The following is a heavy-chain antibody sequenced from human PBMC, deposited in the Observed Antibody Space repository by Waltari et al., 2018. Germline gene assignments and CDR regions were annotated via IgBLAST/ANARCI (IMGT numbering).Heavy chain of an antibody. CDR3: ARATYYDFSSGYSFDN. J-gene: IGHJ4*02. V-gene: IGHV4-59*01. Sequence: QVQLQESGPGLVKPSETLSLPCSVSGGSISNYYWNWIRQTPGKGLEWIGSTSSSGQTNYNPSLKSRVSVSLDTSKTRFSLMLSSVTAADTAVYYCARATYYDFSSGYSFDNWGQGTLVTVSS. CDR1: GGSISNYY. CDR2: TSSSGQT. D-gene: IGHD3-3*01.